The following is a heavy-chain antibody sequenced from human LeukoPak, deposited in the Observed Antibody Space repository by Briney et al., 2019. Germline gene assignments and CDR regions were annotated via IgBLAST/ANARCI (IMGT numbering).Heavy chain of an antibody. CDR1: GGSISSGDYY. Sequence: SETLSLTCTVSGGSISSGDYYWSWIRQPPGKGLVWLGYSYYSGSTYYNPSRKSQFTISVDTSKNQFSLKLSSVTAADTAVYYCARGTGVRFLEPNRFDPWGQEPWSPSPQ. D-gene: IGHD3-3*01. J-gene: IGHJ5*02. CDR2: SYYSGST. CDR3: ARGTGVRFLEPNRFDP. V-gene: IGHV4-30-4*08.